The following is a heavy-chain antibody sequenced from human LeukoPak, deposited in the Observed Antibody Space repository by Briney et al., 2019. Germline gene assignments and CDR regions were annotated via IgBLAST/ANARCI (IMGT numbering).Heavy chain of an antibody. CDR2: IIPILGIA. V-gene: IGHV1-69*04. J-gene: IGHJ5*02. Sequence: SVKVSCKASGGTFSSYAITWVRQAPGQGLEWMGRIIPILGIANYAQKFQGRVTITADKSTSTAYMELSSLRSEDTAVYYCARDEVWRNWFDPWGQGTLVTVSS. D-gene: IGHD3-3*01. CDR3: ARDEVWRNWFDP. CDR1: GGTFSSYA.